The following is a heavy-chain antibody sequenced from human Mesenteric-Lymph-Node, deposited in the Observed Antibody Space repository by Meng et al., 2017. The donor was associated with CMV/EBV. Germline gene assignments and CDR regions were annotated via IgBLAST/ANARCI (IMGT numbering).Heavy chain of an antibody. CDR3: ARDSKDTYKVATDY. D-gene: IGHD5-12*01. CDR2: ISSSGSTI. Sequence: GGSLRLSCAASGFTFSSYSMNWVRQAPGKGLEWVSYISSSGSTIYYADSVKGRFTISRDNAKNSLYLQMNSLRAEDTAVYYCARDSKDTYKVATDYWGQGTLVTVSS. CDR1: GFTFSSYS. J-gene: IGHJ4*02. V-gene: IGHV3-48*04.